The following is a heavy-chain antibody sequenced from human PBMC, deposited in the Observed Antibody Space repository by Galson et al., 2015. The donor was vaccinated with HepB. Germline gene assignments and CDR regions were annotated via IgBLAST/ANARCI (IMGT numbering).Heavy chain of an antibody. CDR1: GFSLSNARMG. J-gene: IGHJ4*02. CDR3: ARILGRWLQFGLDY. Sequence: PALVKPTQTLTLTCTVSGFSLSNARMGVSWIRQPPGKALEWLAHIFSNDEKSYSTSLKSRLTISKDTSKSQVVLTMTNMDPVDTATYYCARILGRWLQFGLDYWGQGTLVTVSS. CDR2: IFSNDEK. V-gene: IGHV2-26*01. D-gene: IGHD5-24*01.